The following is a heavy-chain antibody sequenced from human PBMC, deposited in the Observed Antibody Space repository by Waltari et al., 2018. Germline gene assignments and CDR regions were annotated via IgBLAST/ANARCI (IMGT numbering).Heavy chain of an antibody. J-gene: IGHJ4*02. CDR3: ARELEAVAVDY. CDR1: GFTFSSYW. V-gene: IGHV3-7*01. Sequence: EVQLVESGGGLVQPGGSLRLSCAASGFTFSSYWMSWVSQAPGKGLEWVANIKQDGSEKYYVDSVKGRFTISRDNAKNSLYLQMNSLRAEDTAVYYCARELEAVAVDYWGQGTLVTVSS. D-gene: IGHD6-19*01. CDR2: IKQDGSEK.